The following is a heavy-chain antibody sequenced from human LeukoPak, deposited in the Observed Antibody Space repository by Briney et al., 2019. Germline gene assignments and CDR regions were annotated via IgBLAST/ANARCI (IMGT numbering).Heavy chain of an antibody. CDR3: ARGNRMWKYSGSWIEYFQH. CDR2: IYYSGST. D-gene: IGHD1-26*01. Sequence: PSETLSLTCTVSGGSISSSTYYWGWIRQPPGKGLEWIGSIYYSGSTYYNPSLKSRVTISVDTSKNQFSLKLSSVTAADTAVYYCARGNRMWKYSGSWIEYFQHWGQGTLVTVSS. J-gene: IGHJ1*01. V-gene: IGHV4-39*07. CDR1: GGSISSSTYY.